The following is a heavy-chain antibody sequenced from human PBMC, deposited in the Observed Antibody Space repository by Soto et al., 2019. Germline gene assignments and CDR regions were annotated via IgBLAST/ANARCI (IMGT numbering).Heavy chain of an antibody. V-gene: IGHV1-69*04. Sequence: GASVKVSCKASGGTFSSYTISWVRQAPGQGLEWMGRIIPILGIANYAQKFQGRVTITADKSTSTAYMELSSLRSEDTAVYYCARDHRGYDRNYYYYYYMDVWGKGTTVTVSS. CDR2: IIPILGIA. D-gene: IGHD5-12*01. J-gene: IGHJ6*03. CDR3: ARDHRGYDRNYYYYYYMDV. CDR1: GGTFSSYT.